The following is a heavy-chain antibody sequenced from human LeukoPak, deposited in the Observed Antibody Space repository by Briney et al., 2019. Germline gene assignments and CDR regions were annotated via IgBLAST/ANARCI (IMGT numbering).Heavy chain of an antibody. J-gene: IGHJ5*02. CDR1: GGSFSGYY. CDR3: ARDLYDFWSSRYNWFDP. V-gene: IGHV4-34*01. CDR2: INHSGST. Sequence: PSETLSLTCAVYGGSFSGYYWSWIRQPPGKRLEWIGEINHSGSTNYNPSLKSRVTISVDTSKNQFSLKLSSVTAADTAVYYCARDLYDFWSSRYNWFDPWGQGTLVTVSS. D-gene: IGHD3-3*01.